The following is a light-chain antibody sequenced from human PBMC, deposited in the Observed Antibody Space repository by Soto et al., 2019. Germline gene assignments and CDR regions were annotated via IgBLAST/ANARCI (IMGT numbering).Light chain of an antibody. Sequence: EIVLTQSPGTLSLSPGERATLSCRASQSVSSSYFAWYQQKPGQAPRLLIYGASSRATGIPDRFRGSGSGTDFTLTISRLEPEDFAVYYCQQYDHQTFGQGTKVEIK. J-gene: IGKJ1*01. V-gene: IGKV3-20*01. CDR1: QSVSSSY. CDR2: GAS. CDR3: QQYDHQT.